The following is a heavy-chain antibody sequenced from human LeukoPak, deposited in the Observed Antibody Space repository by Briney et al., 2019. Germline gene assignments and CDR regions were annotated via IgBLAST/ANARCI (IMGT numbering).Heavy chain of an antibody. CDR1: GFTFGSYA. D-gene: IGHD3-10*01. Sequence: GGSLRLSCAASGFTFGSYAMSWVRQAPGKGLEWVSAISGSGSSTYYADSVKGRFTISRDNSKNTLYLQMDSLRAEDTALYYCATGGTMYYGSGNFDYWGQGTLVTVSS. CDR3: ATGGTMYYGSGNFDY. CDR2: ISGSGSST. J-gene: IGHJ4*02. V-gene: IGHV3-23*01.